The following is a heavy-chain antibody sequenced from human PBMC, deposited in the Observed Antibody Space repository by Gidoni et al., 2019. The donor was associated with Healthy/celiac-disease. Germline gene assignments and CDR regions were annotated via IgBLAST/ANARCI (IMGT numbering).Heavy chain of an antibody. Sequence: QVQLVESGGGVVQPGRSLRLSCAASGFTFSSYGMHWVRQAPGKGLEWVAVISYDGSNKYYADSVKGRFTISRDNSKNTLYLQMNSLRAEDTAVYYCAKTQGYCSGGSCYHYYGMDVWGQGTTVTVSS. D-gene: IGHD2-15*01. V-gene: IGHV3-30*18. CDR2: ISYDGSNK. CDR1: GFTFSSYG. CDR3: AKTQGYCSGGSCYHYYGMDV. J-gene: IGHJ6*02.